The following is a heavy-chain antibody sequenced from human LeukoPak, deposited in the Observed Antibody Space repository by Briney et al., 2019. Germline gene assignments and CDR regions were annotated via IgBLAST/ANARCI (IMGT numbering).Heavy chain of an antibody. CDR1: VFTFSSYG. D-gene: IGHD1-26*01. CDR3: AKRRREDPYYFDY. CDR2: ILYDESNK. J-gene: IGHJ4*02. Sequence: GGSVRLSCAACVFTFSSYGMHGVRQAPARGLEGGTVILYDESNKYCADSEEGRFTISRDNSKNTLYLQMNSLRAEDTAVYYCAKRRREDPYYFDYWGQGTLVTVSS. V-gene: IGHV3-33*06.